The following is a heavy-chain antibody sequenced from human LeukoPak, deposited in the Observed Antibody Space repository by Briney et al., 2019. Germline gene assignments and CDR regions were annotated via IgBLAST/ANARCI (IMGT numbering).Heavy chain of an antibody. D-gene: IGHD3-3*01. Sequence: SETLSLTCTVSGGSISSYYWSWIRQPPGKGLEWIGYIYYSGSTNYNPSLKSRVTISVDTSKNQFSLKLSSVTAADTAVYYCARLVFESDYFDYWGQGTLVTVSS. CDR2: IYYSGST. CDR1: GGSISSYY. J-gene: IGHJ4*02. CDR3: ARLVFESDYFDY. V-gene: IGHV4-59*08.